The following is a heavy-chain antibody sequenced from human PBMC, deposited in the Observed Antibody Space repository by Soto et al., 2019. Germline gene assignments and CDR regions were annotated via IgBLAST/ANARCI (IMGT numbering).Heavy chain of an antibody. Sequence: DVQLLESGGGLVQPGGSLRLSCAASGFIFSNYAMTWVRQAPGKGLEPVSAIGGTGGDTYYSNSVKGRFTISRDNSKNTLYLQMNSLSADDTAVYYCAKDAVAYNGEWDWFDSWGQGTLVTVSS. J-gene: IGHJ5*01. CDR2: IGGTGGDT. CDR1: GFIFSNYA. D-gene: IGHD6-19*01. V-gene: IGHV3-23*01. CDR3: AKDAVAYNGEWDWFDS.